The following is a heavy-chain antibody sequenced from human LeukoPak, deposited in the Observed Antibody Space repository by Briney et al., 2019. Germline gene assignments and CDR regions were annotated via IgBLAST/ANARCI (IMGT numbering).Heavy chain of an antibody. CDR1: GGSFSGYY. Sequence: SETLSLTCAVYGGSFSGYYWSWIRQPPGKGLEWIGEINHSGSTNYNPSLKSRVTISVDTSKNQFSLKLSSVTAADTAVYYCARVPITMVWGGRGGPIDYWGQGTLVTVSS. J-gene: IGHJ4*02. CDR3: ARVPITMVWGGRGGPIDY. D-gene: IGHD3-10*01. CDR2: INHSGST. V-gene: IGHV4-34*01.